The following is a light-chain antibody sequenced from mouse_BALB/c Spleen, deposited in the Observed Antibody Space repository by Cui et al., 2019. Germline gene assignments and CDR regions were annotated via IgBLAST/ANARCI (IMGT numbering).Light chain of an antibody. CDR3: QQDYSSPYT. J-gene: IGKJ2*01. V-gene: IGKV6-32*01. Sequence: SIMMTQTPTFLLVSAGDRVTITCKASQSVSNDVAWYQQKPGQSPKLLIYYASNRYTGVPDRFTGSGYGTDFTFTISTVQAEDLAVYFCQQDYSSPYTFGGGTKLEIK. CDR2: YAS. CDR1: QSVSND.